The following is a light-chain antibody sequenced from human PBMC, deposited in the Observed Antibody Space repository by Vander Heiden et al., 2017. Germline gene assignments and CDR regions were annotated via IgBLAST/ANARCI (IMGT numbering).Light chain of an antibody. V-gene: IGLV1-44*01. CDR1: SSNLGSNT. J-gene: IGLJ2*01. CDR2: SNN. CDR3: AAWDDSLNGVV. Sequence: QSVLPQPPSASGTPGQRVTLSCSGSSSNLGSNTVNWYQQLPGTAPKLLIYSNNQRPSGVPDRFSGSKSGTSASLAISGLQSEDEADDYCAAWDDSLNGVVFGGGTKLTVL.